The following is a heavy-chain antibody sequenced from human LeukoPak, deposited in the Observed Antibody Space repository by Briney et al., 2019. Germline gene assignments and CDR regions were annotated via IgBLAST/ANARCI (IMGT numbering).Heavy chain of an antibody. Sequence: SGGSLRLSCAASGFTFSSYSMNWVRQAPGKGLEWVSSISSSSSYIYYADSVKGRFTISRDNAKNSLYLQMNSLRAEDTAVYYCARDLEAITMVRGDMRMFDYWGQGTLVTVSS. CDR3: ARDLEAITMVRGDMRMFDY. CDR1: GFTFSSYS. V-gene: IGHV3-21*01. CDR2: ISSSSSYI. J-gene: IGHJ4*02. D-gene: IGHD3-10*01.